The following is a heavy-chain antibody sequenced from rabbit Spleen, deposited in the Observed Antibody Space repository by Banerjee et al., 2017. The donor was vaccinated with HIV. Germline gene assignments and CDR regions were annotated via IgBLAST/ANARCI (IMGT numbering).Heavy chain of an antibody. V-gene: IGHV1S47*01. CDR1: GFDFSRYG. Sequence: QEQLVESGGGLVKPGASLTLTCKASGFDFSRYGVSWVRQAPGKGLEWIGYIDPVFGIAYYATWVSGRFSISRENTQNTVYLQLNSLTAADTATYFCVRDQAHMLDLWGQGTLVTVS. CDR3: VRDQAHMLDL. CDR2: IDPVFGIA. D-gene: IGHD1-1*01. J-gene: IGHJ3*01.